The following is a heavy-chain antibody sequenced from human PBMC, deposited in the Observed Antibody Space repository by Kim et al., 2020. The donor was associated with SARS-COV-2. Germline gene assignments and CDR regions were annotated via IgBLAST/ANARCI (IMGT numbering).Heavy chain of an antibody. CDR3: TSPSVTTVH. V-gene: IGHV3-73*01. Sequence: GGSLRLSCAASGFTFSGSAMHWVRQASGKGLEWVGRIRSKANSYATAYAASVKGRFTISRDDSKNTAYLQMNSLKTEDTAVYYWTSPSVTTVHWGQGTLVTVSS. D-gene: IGHD4-4*01. J-gene: IGHJ4*02. CDR2: IRSKANSYAT. CDR1: GFTFSGSA.